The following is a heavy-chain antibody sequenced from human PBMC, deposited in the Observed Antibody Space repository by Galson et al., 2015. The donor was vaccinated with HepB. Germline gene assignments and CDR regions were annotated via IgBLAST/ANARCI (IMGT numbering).Heavy chain of an antibody. Sequence: SLRLSCAASGFTFSSYSMNWVRQAPGKGLEWVSSISSSSSYIYYADSVKGRFTISRDNAKNSLYLQMNSLRAEDTAVYYCARPTYYDILAGYFHYYYYYGMDVWGQGTTVTVSS. D-gene: IGHD3-9*01. CDR3: ARPTYYDILAGYFHYYYYYGMDV. CDR2: ISSSSSYI. V-gene: IGHV3-21*01. J-gene: IGHJ6*02. CDR1: GFTFSSYS.